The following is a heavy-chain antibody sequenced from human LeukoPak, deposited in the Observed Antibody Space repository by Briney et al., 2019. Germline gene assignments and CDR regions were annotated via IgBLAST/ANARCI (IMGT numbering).Heavy chain of an antibody. J-gene: IGHJ5*02. CDR3: ARDRAGAVADTRFDP. CDR2: ISGSGYTI. V-gene: IGHV3-48*04. CDR1: GFTFSSYA. D-gene: IGHD6-19*01. Sequence: GGSLRLSCAASGFTFSSYAMSWVRQAPGKGLEWVSYISGSGYTIYYADSVKGRFTISRDNAKNSLYLQMHSLRAEDTAMYYCARDRAGAVADTRFDPWGQGTLVTVSS.